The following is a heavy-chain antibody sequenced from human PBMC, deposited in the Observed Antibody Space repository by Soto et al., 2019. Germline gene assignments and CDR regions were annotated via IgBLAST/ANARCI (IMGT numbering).Heavy chain of an antibody. D-gene: IGHD3-22*01. CDR3: ARQIYDSDTGPNFQYYFDS. V-gene: IGHV5-10-1*01. CDR2: IDPSDSQT. CDR1: GYSFAGYW. Sequence: PGESLKISCKGSGYSFAGYWTTWVRQKPGKGLEWMGRIDPSDSQTYYSPSFRGHVTISVTKSITTVFLQWSSLRASDTAVYYCARQIYDSDTGPNFQYYFDSWGQGTPVTVSS. J-gene: IGHJ4*02.